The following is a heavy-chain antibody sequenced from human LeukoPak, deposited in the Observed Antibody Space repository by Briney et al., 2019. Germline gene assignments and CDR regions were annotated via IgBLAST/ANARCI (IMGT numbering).Heavy chain of an antibody. J-gene: IGHJ4*02. Sequence: SETLSLTCTVSGGCISSYYWSWIRQPPGKGLEWIGYIYYSGSTNYNPSLKSRVTISVDTSKNQFSLKLSSVTAADTAVYYCAREVLTHYYDSSGYFDYWGQGTLVTVSS. D-gene: IGHD3-22*01. CDR3: AREVLTHYYDSSGYFDY. CDR1: GGCISSYY. CDR2: IYYSGST. V-gene: IGHV4-59*01.